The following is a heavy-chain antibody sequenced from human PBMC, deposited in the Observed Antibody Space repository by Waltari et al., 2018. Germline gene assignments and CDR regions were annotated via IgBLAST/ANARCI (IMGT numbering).Heavy chain of an antibody. J-gene: IGHJ4*02. CDR1: GGSISSSSYY. D-gene: IGHD6-13*01. Sequence: QLQLQESGPGLVKPSETLSLTCTVSGGSISSSSYYWGWIRQPPGKGLGWIGSIYYSGSTYYTPSLKSRVTISVDTSKNQCSLKLSSVTAADTAVYYCARDYHSSSWYRIYFDYWGQGTLVTASS. CDR3: ARDYHSSSWYRIYFDY. V-gene: IGHV4-39*07. CDR2: IYYSGST.